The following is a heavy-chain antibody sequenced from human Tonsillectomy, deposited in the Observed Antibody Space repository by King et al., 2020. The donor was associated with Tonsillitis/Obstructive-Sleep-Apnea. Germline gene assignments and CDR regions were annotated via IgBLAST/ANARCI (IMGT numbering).Heavy chain of an antibody. CDR3: AKIEGTTPGSYYYYYYMDV. D-gene: IGHD1-1*01. CDR2: IIPIFGTA. V-gene: IGHV1-69*01. J-gene: IGHJ6*03. CDR1: GGTFSSYA. Sequence: VQLVQSGAEVKKPGSSVKVSCTASGGTFSSYAISWVRQAPGPGLEWMGGIIPIFGTANYAQKLQGSVTITADESTNTAYMELSSLGSEDTAVYYCAKIEGTTPGSYYYYYYMDVWGKGTTVTVSS.